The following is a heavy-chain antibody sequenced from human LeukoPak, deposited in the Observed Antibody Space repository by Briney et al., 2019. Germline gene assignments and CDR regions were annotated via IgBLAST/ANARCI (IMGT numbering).Heavy chain of an antibody. D-gene: IGHD6-19*01. CDR3: ARGSGKQWLVGDWYFDL. Sequence: ASVKVSCKASGYTFTSYARHWVRQAPGQRLEWMGWINPANGHTKYSQKFQGRVTITRDTSASTAYMELSSLRSEETAVYYCARGSGKQWLVGDWYFDLWGRGTLATVSS. V-gene: IGHV1-3*01. CDR1: GYTFTSYA. J-gene: IGHJ2*01. CDR2: INPANGHT.